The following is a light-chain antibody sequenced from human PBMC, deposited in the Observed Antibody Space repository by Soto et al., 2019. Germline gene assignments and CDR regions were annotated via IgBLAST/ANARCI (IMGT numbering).Light chain of an antibody. CDR1: QSISSH. V-gene: IGKV1-39*01. CDR3: QQSYSTPYT. J-gene: IGKJ2*01. Sequence: DIQMTQSPSSLSASVGDTVTITCRASQSISSHLNWYQQKPGKVPKLLIYAASNLQSGVPSRFSGSGSETDFTLTISSLQPEDFATYYCQQSYSTPYTFGQGTKLAIK. CDR2: AAS.